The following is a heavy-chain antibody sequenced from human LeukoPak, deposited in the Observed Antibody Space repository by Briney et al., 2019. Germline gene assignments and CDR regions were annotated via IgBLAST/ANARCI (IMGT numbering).Heavy chain of an antibody. J-gene: IGHJ3*02. CDR2: ISGSGGST. CDR1: GFTFSSYA. Sequence: GGSLRLSCAASGFTFSSYAMSWVRQAPGKGLEWVSAISGSGGSTYYADSVKGRFTISRDNSKNTLYLQMNSLRAEDTAVYYCAKDREYDSSGYYYVDAFDIWGQGTMVTVSS. CDR3: AKDREYDSSGYYYVDAFDI. V-gene: IGHV3-23*01. D-gene: IGHD3-22*01.